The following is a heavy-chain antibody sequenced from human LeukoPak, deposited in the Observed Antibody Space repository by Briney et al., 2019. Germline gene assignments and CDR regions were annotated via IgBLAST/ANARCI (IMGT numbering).Heavy chain of an antibody. J-gene: IGHJ4*02. V-gene: IGHV4-39*01. CDR3: ARTYGYNYGTSQPYYFDY. Sequence: SSETLSLTCIVSGDSISSNNYYWGWIRQPPGKGLEWIASIYHSGSTYDNPSIKSRVTMSVDTSKNQFSLMLTSVSAADTAVYHCARTYGYNYGTSQPYYFDYWGQGTLVTVSS. CDR2: IYHSGST. D-gene: IGHD5-18*01. CDR1: GDSISSNNYY.